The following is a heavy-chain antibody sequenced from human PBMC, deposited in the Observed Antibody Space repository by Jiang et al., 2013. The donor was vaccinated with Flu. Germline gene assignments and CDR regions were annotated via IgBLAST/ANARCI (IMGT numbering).Heavy chain of an antibody. CDR2: IHYSGGT. CDR1: GGSITGSSYY. Sequence: GSGLVKPSETLSLNCSVSGGSITGSSYYWGWIRQPPGKGLEWIGNIHYSGGTYYNPSLKSRVTVTVDTSKNQLSLKLNSVTAADTAVYYCTRQGPLSFGERVMDWGQGTLVTVSS. D-gene: IGHD3-10*01. CDR3: TRQGPLSFGERVMD. J-gene: IGHJ4*02. V-gene: IGHV4-39*01.